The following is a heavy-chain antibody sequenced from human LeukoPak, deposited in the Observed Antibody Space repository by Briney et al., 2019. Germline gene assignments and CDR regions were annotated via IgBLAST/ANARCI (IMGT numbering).Heavy chain of an antibody. J-gene: IGHJ4*02. V-gene: IGHV3-23*01. D-gene: IGHD3-10*01. CDR2: ISGSGGST. Sequence: GGSLRLPCAASGFTFSGFAMSWVRQAPGKGLEWVSAISGSGGSTYYADSVKGRFTVSRDNSKNTLYLQMNSLRAEDTAVYYCAKRFGVYGSGSPHFDDWGQGTLVTVSS. CDR3: AKRFGVYGSGSPHFDD. CDR1: GFTFSGFA.